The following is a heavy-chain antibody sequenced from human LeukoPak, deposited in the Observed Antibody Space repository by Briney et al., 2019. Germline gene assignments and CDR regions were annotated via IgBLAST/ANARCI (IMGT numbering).Heavy chain of an antibody. D-gene: IGHD2-15*01. CDR1: GGSVSSGSYY. V-gene: IGHV4-61*01. Sequence: SETLSLTCTVSGGSVSSGSYYWSWIRQPTGKGLEWIGYIYYSGSTNYNPSLKSRVTISVDTSKDQFSLKLSSVTAADTAVYYCASEYCSGGSCYGVDYWGQGTLVTVSS. CDR3: ASEYCSGGSCYGVDY. CDR2: IYYSGST. J-gene: IGHJ4*02.